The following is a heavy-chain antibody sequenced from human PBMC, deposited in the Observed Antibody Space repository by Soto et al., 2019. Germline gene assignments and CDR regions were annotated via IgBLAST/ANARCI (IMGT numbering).Heavy chain of an antibody. J-gene: IGHJ5*02. D-gene: IGHD3-16*01. Sequence: EGQLLQSGGDLVLPGGSLRLSCAGSGLTLRSYAMTWIHQTPEKGLEWVSTISGRSAVPSYADSVNGRFAVSRDNSQNTVYLQMNSLRPDDTATYYCAKGGPFTGGFDPWGQGSLVTVSS. CDR2: ISGRSAVP. V-gene: IGHV3-23*01. CDR1: GLTLRSYA. CDR3: AKGGPFTGGFDP.